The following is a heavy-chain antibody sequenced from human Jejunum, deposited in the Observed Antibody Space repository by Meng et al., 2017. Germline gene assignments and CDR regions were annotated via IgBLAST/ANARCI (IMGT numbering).Heavy chain of an antibody. Sequence: QVELVECGGGLVKPGGSLRLYCAASGFSFSDFYMTWVRQAPGKGLEWVSGISGSGDNTYYGDSVKGRFSISRDNSRDALYLQMNSLRGEDTAVYYCVRDKHDYGGNGRFAYWGQGTLVTVSS. CDR3: VRDKHDYGGNGRFAY. CDR1: GFSFSDFY. J-gene: IGHJ4*02. CDR2: ISGSGDNT. D-gene: IGHD4-23*01. V-gene: IGHV3-11*01.